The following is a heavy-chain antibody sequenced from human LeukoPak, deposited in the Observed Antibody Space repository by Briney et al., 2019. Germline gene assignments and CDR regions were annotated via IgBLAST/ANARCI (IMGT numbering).Heavy chain of an antibody. CDR1: GYTFTSYG. D-gene: IGHD6-13*01. V-gene: IGHV1-18*01. CDR2: ISAYNGNT. Sequence: GASVKVSCKASGYTFTSYGISWVRQAPGQGLEWMGWISAYNGNTNYAQKLQGRVTMTTDTSTSTAYMELRSLRSDDTAVYYCAILGGYSSSWLKFDYWGQGTLVTVSS. J-gene: IGHJ4*02. CDR3: AILGGYSSSWLKFDY.